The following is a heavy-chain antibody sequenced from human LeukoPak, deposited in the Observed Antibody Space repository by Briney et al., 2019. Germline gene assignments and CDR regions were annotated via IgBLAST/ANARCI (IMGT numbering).Heavy chain of an antibody. CDR3: ARGGGIAAAGTNWFDP. J-gene: IGHJ5*02. Sequence: ASVNVSCKASGGTFSSYAISWVRQAAGQGLEWMGGIIPIFGTANYAQKFQGRVTITADESTSTAYMELSSLRSEDTAVYYCARGGGIAAAGTNWFDPWGQGTLVTVSS. D-gene: IGHD6-13*01. CDR1: GGTFSSYA. V-gene: IGHV1-69*01. CDR2: IIPIFGTA.